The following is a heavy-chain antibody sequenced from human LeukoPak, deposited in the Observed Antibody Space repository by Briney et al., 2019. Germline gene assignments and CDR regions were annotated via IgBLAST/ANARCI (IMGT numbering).Heavy chain of an antibody. Sequence: GGSLRLSCAASGFTFSSYAMSWVRQAPGKGLEWVSAISGSGGSTYYADSVKGRFTISRDNAKNSLYLQMNSLRAEDTAVYYCARESSNYYDSSGYYANDYWGQGTLATVSS. J-gene: IGHJ4*02. V-gene: IGHV3-23*01. CDR2: ISGSGGST. CDR1: GFTFSSYA. CDR3: ARESSNYYDSSGYYANDY. D-gene: IGHD3-22*01.